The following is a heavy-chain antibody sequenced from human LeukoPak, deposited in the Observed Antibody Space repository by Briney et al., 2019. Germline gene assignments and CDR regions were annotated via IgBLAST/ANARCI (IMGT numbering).Heavy chain of an antibody. Sequence: GGSLRLSCAASGFTFSSYAMSWVRQAPGKGLEWVSAISGGGGSTYYADSVKGRFTISRDNSKNTLYLQMNSLRAEDTAVYYCAKASNYGSGSYYPRGVDYWGQGTLVTVSS. CDR3: AKASNYGSGSYYPRGVDY. J-gene: IGHJ4*02. V-gene: IGHV3-23*01. CDR1: GFTFSSYA. CDR2: ISGGGGST. D-gene: IGHD3-10*01.